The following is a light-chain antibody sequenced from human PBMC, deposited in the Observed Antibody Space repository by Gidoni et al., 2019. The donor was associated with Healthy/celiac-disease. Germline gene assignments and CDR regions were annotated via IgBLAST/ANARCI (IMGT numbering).Light chain of an antibody. CDR2: QDS. V-gene: IGLV3-1*01. CDR1: KLGDKY. Sequence: SYELTQPPPLSVSPGQTASITCSGDKLGDKYACWYEQNPGQSPVLVIYQDSKRPSGIPERFSGSNSGNTATLTISGTQAMDEADYYCQAWDSSTGVFGTGTKVTVL. J-gene: IGLJ1*01. CDR3: QAWDSSTGV.